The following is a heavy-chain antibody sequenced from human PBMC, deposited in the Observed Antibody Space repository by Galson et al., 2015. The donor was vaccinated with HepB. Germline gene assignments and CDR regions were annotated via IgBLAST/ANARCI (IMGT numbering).Heavy chain of an antibody. CDR1: GDTFSSQA. CDR3: ATMVGYSGYDFTSM. V-gene: IGHV1-69*04. Sequence: SVKVSCKASGDTFSSQAINWVRQAPGQGLEWMGRIIPILGTANYAHKFQGRVTITAHKSTSTAYMELSSLRSEDTAVYYCATMVGYSGYDFTSMWGQGTLVTVSS. J-gene: IGHJ4*02. D-gene: IGHD5-12*01. CDR2: IIPILGTA.